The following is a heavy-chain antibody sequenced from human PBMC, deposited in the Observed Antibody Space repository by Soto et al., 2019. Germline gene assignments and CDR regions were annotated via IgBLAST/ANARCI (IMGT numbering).Heavy chain of an antibody. CDR2: INSDGSST. CDR1: GFTSSSYW. J-gene: IGHJ4*02. D-gene: IGHD2-21*02. Sequence: HPGGSLRLSCAASGFTSSSYWMHWVRQAPGKGLVWVSRINSDGSSTSYADSVKGRFTISRDNAKNTLYLQMNSLRAEDTAVYYCARGGFLYCGGDCYHYFDYWGQGTLVTVSS. V-gene: IGHV3-74*01. CDR3: ARGGFLYCGGDCYHYFDY.